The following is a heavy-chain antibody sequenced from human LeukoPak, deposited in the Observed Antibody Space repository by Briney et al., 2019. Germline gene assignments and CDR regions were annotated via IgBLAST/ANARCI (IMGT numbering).Heavy chain of an antibody. CDR1: GFTFSSYV. V-gene: IGHV3-30*04. D-gene: IGHD1-14*01. Sequence: PGRSLRLSCAASGFTFSSYVMHWVRQAPGKGLEWVAIISYDGSNEYYADSVKGRFTISRDNSKNTLYLQMNSLRAADTAVYYCARGLNNRKSGRRFDVFEIWGQGTMVTVSS. CDR3: ARGLNNRKSGRRFDVFEI. CDR2: ISYDGSNE. J-gene: IGHJ3*02.